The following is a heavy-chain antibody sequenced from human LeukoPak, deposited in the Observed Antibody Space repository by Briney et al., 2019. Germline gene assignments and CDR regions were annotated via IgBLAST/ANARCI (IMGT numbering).Heavy chain of an antibody. CDR1: GGSFSGYY. V-gene: IGHV4-34*01. D-gene: IGHD4-17*01. J-gene: IGHJ4*02. CDR3: ARGYYGDYV. Sequence: PSETLSLTCAVYGGSFSGYYWSWVRQHPGKGLEWIGEINHSGSTNYNPSLKSRVTISVDTSKNQFSLKLSSVTAADTAVYYCARGYYGDYVWGQGTLVTVSS. CDR2: INHSGST.